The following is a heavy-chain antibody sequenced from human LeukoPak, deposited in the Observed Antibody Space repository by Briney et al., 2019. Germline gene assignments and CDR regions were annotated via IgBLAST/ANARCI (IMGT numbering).Heavy chain of an antibody. Sequence: GRSLRLSCAASGFTFDDYAMHWVRQAPGKGLEWVSGITWNSAGIDYADSVKGRFTISRDNAKNSLYLQMNSLRAEDMALYYCAKDRLSGFDAFDIWGRGTMVTVSS. D-gene: IGHD6-25*01. V-gene: IGHV3-9*03. CDR1: GFTFDDYA. CDR3: AKDRLSGFDAFDI. J-gene: IGHJ3*02. CDR2: ITWNSAGI.